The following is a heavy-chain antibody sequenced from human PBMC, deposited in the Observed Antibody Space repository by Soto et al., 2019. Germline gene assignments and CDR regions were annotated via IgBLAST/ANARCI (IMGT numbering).Heavy chain of an antibody. CDR2: LHFRGYT. D-gene: IGHD4-4*01. V-gene: IGHV4-59*08. J-gene: IGHJ4*02. CDR1: GCSIGSQY. CDR3: VSQRTTVITQAYFDY. Sequence: SEPLSLTCTVSGCSIGSQYWTWVRQSPGKGLEWIGHLHFRGYTNYNPSLQSRVTISVDTSKNQFSLNLNSVTASDTAVYFCVSQRTTVITQAYFDYWGPGALVTVSS.